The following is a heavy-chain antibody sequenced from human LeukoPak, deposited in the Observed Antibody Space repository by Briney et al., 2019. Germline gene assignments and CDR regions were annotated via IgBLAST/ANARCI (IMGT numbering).Heavy chain of an antibody. CDR2: ISAYNGNT. J-gene: IGHJ6*04. V-gene: IGHV1-18*04. CDR1: GYTFTSYY. CDR3: ARDSTPIVVVVAATYYYGMDV. D-gene: IGHD2-15*01. Sequence: ASVKVSCKASGYTFTSYYMHWVRQAPGQGLEWMGWISAYNGNTNYAQKLQGRVTMTTDTSTSTAYMELRSLRSDDTAVYYCARDSTPIVVVVAATYYYGMDVWGKGTTVTVSS.